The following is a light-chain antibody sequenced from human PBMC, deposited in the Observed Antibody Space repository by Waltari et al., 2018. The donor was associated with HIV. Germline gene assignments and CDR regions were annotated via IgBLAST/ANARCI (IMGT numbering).Light chain of an antibody. CDR2: NVT. Sequence: QSALAQPPSASGSAGQSVTISCTGTSSDVGAYNYVSWYQQHPGKSPKLIISNVTKRPSGVPDRFSGSKAGNTASLTVSGLQGEDEADYYCSSYADSDTPVVFGGGTKLTVL. CDR1: SSDVGAYNY. J-gene: IGLJ2*01. CDR3: SSYADSDTPVV. V-gene: IGLV2-8*01.